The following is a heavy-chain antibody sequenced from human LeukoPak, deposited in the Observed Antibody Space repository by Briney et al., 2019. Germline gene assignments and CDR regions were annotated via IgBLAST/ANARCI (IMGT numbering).Heavy chain of an antibody. Sequence: PGGSLRLSCAASGFTLSSYWMHWVRQAPGKGLEWVSAISGSGGSTYYADSVKGRFIISRDNSKNTLYLQMNSLRAEDTAVYYCAKFALRYCSGGSCHPFDYWGQGTLVTVSS. CDR3: AKFALRYCSGGSCHPFDY. CDR2: ISGSGGST. V-gene: IGHV3-23*01. D-gene: IGHD2-15*01. J-gene: IGHJ4*02. CDR1: GFTLSSYW.